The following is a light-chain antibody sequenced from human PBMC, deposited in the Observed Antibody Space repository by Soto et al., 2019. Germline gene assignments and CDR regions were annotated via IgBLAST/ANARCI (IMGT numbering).Light chain of an antibody. CDR2: GAS. V-gene: IGKV3D-15*01. CDR3: EQYNNWPPVCT. Sequence: EIVMTQSPATLSVSPGERATLSCRASQSVSSNLAWYQQKPGQAPRLLIYGASTRATGIPARFSGRGSGTEFTLTISHLQSEDFAVYYCEQYNNWPPVCTFGQGTKRAIK. J-gene: IGKJ2*02. CDR1: QSVSSN.